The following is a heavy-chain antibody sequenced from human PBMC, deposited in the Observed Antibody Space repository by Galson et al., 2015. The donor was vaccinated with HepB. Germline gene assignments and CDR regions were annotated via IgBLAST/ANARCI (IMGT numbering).Heavy chain of an antibody. CDR2: ISAYNGNT. Sequence: SVKVSCKASGYTFTSYGISWVRQAPGQGLEWMGWISAYNGNTNYAQKLQGRVTMTTDTSTSTAYMELRSLRSDDTAVYYCARECITMVRGVCDYYGMDVWGQGTTVTVSS. V-gene: IGHV1-18*01. CDR3: ARECITMVRGVCDYYGMDV. CDR1: GYTFTSYG. D-gene: IGHD3-10*01. J-gene: IGHJ6*02.